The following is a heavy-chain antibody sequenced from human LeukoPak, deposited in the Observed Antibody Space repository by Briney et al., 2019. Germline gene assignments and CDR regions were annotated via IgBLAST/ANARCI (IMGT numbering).Heavy chain of an antibody. J-gene: IGHJ4*02. CDR2: VSGSGANT. V-gene: IGHV3-23*01. D-gene: IGHD2-8*01. CDR1: GFTFTSYA. Sequence: GGSLRLSCAASGFTFTSYAMSWVRQAPGKGLEWVSAVSGSGANTYYADSVKGRFTISRDNSKNTLYLQMNSLRAEDTAVYYCARGGIVLMVYSFDYWGQGTLVTVSS. CDR3: ARGGIVLMVYSFDY.